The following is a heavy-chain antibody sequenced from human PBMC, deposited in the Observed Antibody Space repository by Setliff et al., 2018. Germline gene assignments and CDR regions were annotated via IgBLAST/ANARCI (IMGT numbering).Heavy chain of an antibody. CDR3: ARSRSNFWSGYFNWFDP. V-gene: IGHV5-51*01. CDR1: GYSFTSYW. D-gene: IGHD3-3*01. J-gene: IGHJ5*02. CDR2: IYPGDSDT. Sequence: GESLKISCKGSGYSFTSYWIGWVRQMPGKGLEWMGIIYPGDSDTRYSPSFQGQVTISADKSISTAYLQWSSLKASDTAMYYCARSRSNFWSGYFNWFDPWGQGTLVAVSS.